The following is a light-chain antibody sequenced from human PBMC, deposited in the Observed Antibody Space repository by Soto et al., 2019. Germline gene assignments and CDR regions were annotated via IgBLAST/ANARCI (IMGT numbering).Light chain of an antibody. V-gene: IGKV3-11*01. J-gene: IGKJ3*01. Sequence: EIVLTQSPATLSLSPGERATLSCRASQSVSSYLAWYQQKPGQAPRLLIYDASNRATGIPARFSGSGSGTDITLTISSLEPEEFAVYYWQQRSNWPPFTFGPGTKVDIK. CDR3: QQRSNWPPFT. CDR1: QSVSSY. CDR2: DAS.